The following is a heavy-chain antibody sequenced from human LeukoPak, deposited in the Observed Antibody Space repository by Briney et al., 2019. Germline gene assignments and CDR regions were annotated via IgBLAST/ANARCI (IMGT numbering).Heavy chain of an antibody. J-gene: IGHJ3*02. CDR1: GFTFSSYS. V-gene: IGHV3-21*01. CDR2: ISSSSSYI. Sequence: GGSLRLSCAASGFTFSSYSMNWVRQAPGKGLEWVSSISSSSSYIYYADSVKGRFTISRDNAKNSLYLQMNSLRAEDTAVYYCARELQKYYDFWSGYNDAFDIWGQGTMVTVSS. CDR3: ARELQKYYDFWSGYNDAFDI. D-gene: IGHD3-3*01.